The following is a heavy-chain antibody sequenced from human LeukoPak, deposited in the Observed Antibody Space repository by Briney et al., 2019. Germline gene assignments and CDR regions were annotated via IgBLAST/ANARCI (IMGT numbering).Heavy chain of an antibody. CDR2: ISAYNGNT. V-gene: IGHV1-18*01. CDR3: ARWSGSCILGGAFDI. J-gene: IGHJ3*02. Sequence: ASVKVSCKASGYTFTSYGISWVRQAPGQGLEWMGWISAYNGNTNYAQKLQGRVTMTTDTSTRTAYMELRSLRSDDTAVYYCARWSGSCILGGAFDIWGQGTMVTVSS. D-gene: IGHD1-26*01. CDR1: GYTFTSYG.